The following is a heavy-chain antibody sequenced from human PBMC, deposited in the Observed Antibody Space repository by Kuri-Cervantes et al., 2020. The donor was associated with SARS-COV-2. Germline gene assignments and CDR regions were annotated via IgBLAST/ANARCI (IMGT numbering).Heavy chain of an antibody. CDR2: ISYDGSNK. CDR3: ARSPRDYYDSSGYLQTQYYFDY. J-gene: IGHJ4*02. D-gene: IGHD3-22*01. CDR1: GFTFSSYA. V-gene: IGHV3-30*04. Sequence: GGSLRLSCAASGFTFSSYAMHWVRQAPGKGLEWVAVISYDGSNKYYADSVKGRFTISRDNSKNTLYLQMNSLRAGDTAVYYCARSPRDYYDSSGYLQTQYYFDYWGQGTLVTVSS.